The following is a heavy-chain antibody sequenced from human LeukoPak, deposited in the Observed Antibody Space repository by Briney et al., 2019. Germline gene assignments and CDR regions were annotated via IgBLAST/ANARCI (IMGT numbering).Heavy chain of an antibody. J-gene: IGHJ6*03. D-gene: IGHD1-20*01. CDR3: AREGGDKYSKGITGTNFRYYYYYMDV. V-gene: IGHV1-69*13. CDR1: GGTFSSYA. CDR2: IIPIFGTA. Sequence: GASVKVSCKASGGTFSSYAISWVRQAPGQGLEWMGGIIPIFGTANYAQKFQGRVTITADESTSTAYMELSSVRSEDTAVYYCAREGGDKYSKGITGTNFRYYYYYMDVWGKGTTVTVSS.